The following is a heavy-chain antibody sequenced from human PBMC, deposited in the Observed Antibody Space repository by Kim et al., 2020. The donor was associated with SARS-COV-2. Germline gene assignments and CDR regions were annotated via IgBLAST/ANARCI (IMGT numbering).Heavy chain of an antibody. J-gene: IGHJ4*02. V-gene: IGHV3-73*01. Sequence: GGSLRLSCAASGFIFSGSAIHWVRQASGKGLEWVGRIRSEAKNYATAYAASVKGRFTIFRDDSKNTAYLQMNSLTSEDTAGYYCTSLIDYWGRGTLVTVS. CDR1: GFIFSGSA. CDR3: TSLIDY. CDR2: IRSEAKNYAT.